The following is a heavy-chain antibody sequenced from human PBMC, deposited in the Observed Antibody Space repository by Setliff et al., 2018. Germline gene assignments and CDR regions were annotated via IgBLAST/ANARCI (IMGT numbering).Heavy chain of an antibody. CDR3: ATEKFPGDWGDY. CDR2: MNPNSGNT. V-gene: IGHV1-8*02. CDR1: GYTFTSYA. J-gene: IGHJ4*02. D-gene: IGHD2-21*01. Sequence: ASVKVSCKASGYTFTSYAMNWVRQAPGQGLEWMGWMNPNSGNTGYAQKFQGRVTMTRDTSTSTVYMELSSLRSDDTAVYYCATEKFPGDWGDYWGQGTLVTVSS.